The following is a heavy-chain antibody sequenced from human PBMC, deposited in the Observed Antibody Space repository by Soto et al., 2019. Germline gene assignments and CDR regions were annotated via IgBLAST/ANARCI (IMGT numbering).Heavy chain of an antibody. Sequence: SVKVSCKASGGTFSSYAISWVRQAPGQGLEWMGGIIPIFGTANYAQKFQGRVTITADESTSTAYMELSSLRSEDTAVYYCARWLYYYDSSGYSDFDYWGQGTLVTASS. D-gene: IGHD3-22*01. CDR3: ARWLYYYDSSGYSDFDY. CDR1: GGTFSSYA. CDR2: IIPIFGTA. V-gene: IGHV1-69*13. J-gene: IGHJ4*02.